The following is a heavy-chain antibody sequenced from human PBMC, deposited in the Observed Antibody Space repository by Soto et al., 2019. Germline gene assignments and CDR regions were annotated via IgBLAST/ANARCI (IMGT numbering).Heavy chain of an antibody. CDR2: ISYSANT. CDR3: ARDRRGGINIFYLDY. J-gene: IGHJ4*02. D-gene: IGHD2-21*01. V-gene: IGHV4-31*03. Sequence: SETLSLTCTVSGGSVNVGDHSWSWIRKFPGRGLEWIGYISYSANTYYNPSLKGRVTLSLDISKSQFSLKLASVAAADTAVYYCARDRRGGINIFYLDYWGQGALVTVS. CDR1: GGSVNVGDHS.